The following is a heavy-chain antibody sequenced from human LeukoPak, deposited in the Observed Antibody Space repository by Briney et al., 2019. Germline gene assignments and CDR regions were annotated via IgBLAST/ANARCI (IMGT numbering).Heavy chain of an antibody. CDR3: ARWRQSGTYYAPPYFDY. Sequence: SETLSLTCTVPGDSISSYYWSWIRQPPGKGLEWIGYIYYSGSPNYNPSLKSRVTISVDTSKNQFSLKLTSVTAADTAVYYCARWRQSGTYYAPPYFDYWGQGTLVTVSS. CDR1: GDSISSYY. D-gene: IGHD1-26*01. V-gene: IGHV4-59*08. J-gene: IGHJ4*02. CDR2: IYYSGSP.